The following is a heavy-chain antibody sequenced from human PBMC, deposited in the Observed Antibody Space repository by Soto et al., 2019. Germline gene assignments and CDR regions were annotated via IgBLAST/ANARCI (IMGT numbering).Heavy chain of an antibody. Sequence: SETLSLTCGGFGASVNSTYLWGLVRQPPGKGPEWIGEINHRGSANYNPSLQSRITISVDTSKTQFSLKLNSVSAADTAVYYCAGGPSGDKVDYWGQGILVTVSS. CDR1: GASVNSTYL. CDR2: INHRGSA. J-gene: IGHJ4*02. V-gene: IGHV4-4*02. D-gene: IGHD7-27*01. CDR3: AGGPSGDKVDY.